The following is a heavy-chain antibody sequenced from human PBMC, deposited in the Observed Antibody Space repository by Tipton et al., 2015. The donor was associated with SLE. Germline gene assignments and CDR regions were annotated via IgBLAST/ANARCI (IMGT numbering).Heavy chain of an antibody. CDR2: IYYDETT. CDR3: ARTRQQLDGDYYYYMDV. D-gene: IGHD6-13*01. CDR1: GDSIRNENYY. V-gene: IGHV4-39*01. Sequence: TLSLTCTVSGDSIRNENYYWGWFRQPPGTGLGWIAAIYYDETTYYNTSLDSRATISVDMSKNQFSLNLRSVTAADTAVYFCARTRQQLDGDYYYYMDVWGKGTTVIVSS. J-gene: IGHJ6*03.